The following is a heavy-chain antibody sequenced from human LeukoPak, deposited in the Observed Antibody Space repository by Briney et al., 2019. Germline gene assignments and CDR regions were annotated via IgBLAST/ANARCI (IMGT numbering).Heavy chain of an antibody. V-gene: IGHV3-48*03. Sequence: PGGSLRLSCAASGFTFSSYEMNWVRQAPGKGLEWVSYISSSGSTIYYADSVKGRFTISRDNAKNSLYLQMNSLRAEDTAVYYCARQTGSGLFSLPGGQGTLVTVSS. CDR3: ARQTGSGLFSLP. CDR1: GFTFSSYE. D-gene: IGHD3-10*01. J-gene: IGHJ4*02. CDR2: ISSSGSTI.